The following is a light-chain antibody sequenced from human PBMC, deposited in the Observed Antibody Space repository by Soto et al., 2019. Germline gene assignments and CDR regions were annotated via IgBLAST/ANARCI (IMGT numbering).Light chain of an antibody. CDR3: QQRSNCPPPIS. Sequence: EIVLTQSPDTPSLSPGERATLSCRSSQSVTTYFAWYQQKPGQAPRLPIYDASNRATGIPARFSGSGSGTDFTLTISSLEPEDFAVYYCQQRSNCPPPISFGQGTRLQIK. V-gene: IGKV3-11*01. CDR2: DAS. J-gene: IGKJ5*01. CDR1: QSVTTY.